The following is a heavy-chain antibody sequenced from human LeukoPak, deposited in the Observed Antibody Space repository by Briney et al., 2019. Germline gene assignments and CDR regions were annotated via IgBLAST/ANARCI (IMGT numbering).Heavy chain of an antibody. J-gene: IGHJ4*02. CDR3: ARFKHIVVVTAIYYFDY. V-gene: IGHV4-4*02. D-gene: IGHD2-21*02. CDR1: GGSISSSNW. CDR2: IYHSGST. Sequence: PSGTLSLTCAVSGGSISSSNWWSWVRQPPGKGLEWIGEIYHSGSTTYNPSLKSRVTISVDKSKNQFSLKLSSVTAADTAVYYCARFKHIVVVTAIYYFDYWGQGTLVTVSS.